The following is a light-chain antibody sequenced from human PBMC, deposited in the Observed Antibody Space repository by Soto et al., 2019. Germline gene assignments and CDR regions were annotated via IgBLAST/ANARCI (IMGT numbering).Light chain of an antibody. CDR3: CSYAGRSTLYV. J-gene: IGLJ1*01. V-gene: IGLV2-23*01. Sequence: QSALTQPASVSGSPGQSITISCTGTSSDVGSYNLVSWYQQHPGKAPKLMIYEGSKRPSGVSNRFSGSKSGNTASLTISGRQAEDEADYYCCSYAGRSTLYVFGTGTKLIVL. CDR2: EGS. CDR1: SSDVGSYNL.